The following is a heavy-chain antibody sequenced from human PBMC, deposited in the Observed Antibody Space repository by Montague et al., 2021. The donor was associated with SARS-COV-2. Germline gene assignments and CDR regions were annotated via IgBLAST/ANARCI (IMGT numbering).Heavy chain of an antibody. V-gene: IGHV3-23*01. J-gene: IGHJ4*02. CDR3: AKDREVATGGLYYFDY. CDR1: GFNFRNYA. D-gene: IGHD5-24*01. Sequence: SLRLSCAASGFNFRNYAMIWVRQAPGKGLEWVSGISGSADITYYADSVKGRFTISRDNSKNTLYLQMSSLRAGDTAVYYCAKDREVATGGLYYFDYWGQGTLVTVSS. CDR2: ISGSADIT.